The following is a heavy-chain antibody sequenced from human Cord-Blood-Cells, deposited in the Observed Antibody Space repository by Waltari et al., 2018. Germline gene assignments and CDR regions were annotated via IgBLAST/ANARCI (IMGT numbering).Heavy chain of an antibody. D-gene: IGHD5-12*01. V-gene: IGHV4-34*01. CDR2: INHSGST. CDR3: APVVSYGYSGYDNWFDP. CDR1: GGSFSGYY. J-gene: IGHJ5*02. Sequence: QVQLQQWGAGLLKPSETLSLTCAVYGGSFSGYYWSWIRQPPGKGLEWIGEINHSGSTNYNPSLKSGVTISVDPSKNQFSLKLRSVTAADTAVYYCAPVVSYGYSGYDNWFDPWGQGTLVTVSS.